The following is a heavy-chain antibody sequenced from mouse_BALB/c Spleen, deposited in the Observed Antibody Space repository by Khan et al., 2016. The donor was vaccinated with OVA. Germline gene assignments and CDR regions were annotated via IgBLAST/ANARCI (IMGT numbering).Heavy chain of an antibody. CDR3: TRDGNYAHWYFDV. CDR2: INSGSTYT. Sequence: VELVESGGGLVRPGGSLKLSCAASGFSFTTYTMSWVRQTPEKRLEWVATINSGSTYTYYPDSVKGRCTISRNNAKNTLYLQMSSQKSADTAMYYCTRDGNYAHWYFDVWGAGTTVTVSS. CDR1: GFSFTTYT. D-gene: IGHD2-1*01. V-gene: IGHV5-6-4*01. J-gene: IGHJ1*01.